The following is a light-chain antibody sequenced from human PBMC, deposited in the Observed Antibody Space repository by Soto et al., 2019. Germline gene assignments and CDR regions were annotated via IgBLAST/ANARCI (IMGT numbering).Light chain of an antibody. J-gene: IGLJ1*01. CDR1: SSDVGGYNY. CDR2: DVS. Sequence: QSDLTQPASVSGSPGQSITISCTGTSSDVGGYNYVSWYQQHPGKAPKLMIYDVSNRPSGVSNRFSGSKSGNTASLTISGLQAEYEADYYCSSYTCSSTLGVFGTGTKVTVL. V-gene: IGLV2-14*01. CDR3: SSYTCSSTLGV.